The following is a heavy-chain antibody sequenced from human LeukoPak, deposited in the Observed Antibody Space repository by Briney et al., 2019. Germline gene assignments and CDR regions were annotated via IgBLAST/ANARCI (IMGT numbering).Heavy chain of an antibody. V-gene: IGHV1-69*13. CDR3: VPAPVDVGYNWFDP. CDR2: IIPIFGAA. D-gene: IGHD1-14*01. Sequence: SVKVSCKASGGTFSSYAISWVRQAPGQGLEWMGGIIPIFGAANYAQKFQGRVTITADESTSTAYMELSSLRSEDTAVYYCVPAPVDVGYNWFDPWGQGTLVTVSS. CDR1: GGTFSSYA. J-gene: IGHJ5*02.